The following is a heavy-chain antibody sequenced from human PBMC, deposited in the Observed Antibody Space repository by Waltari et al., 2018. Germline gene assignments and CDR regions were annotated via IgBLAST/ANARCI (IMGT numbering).Heavy chain of an antibody. CDR2: IDWDDDK. CDR3: ARLYKDPAGHAFDV. D-gene: IGHD1-20*01. Sequence: QVTLRESGPALVKPTQTLTLTCTISGFSLSTTKMSVSWIRQPPGKALGWLAVIDWDDDKYYSPSLQTRLTISKDSSKSQVLLTVTTMDPVDTARYFCARLYKDPAGHAFDVWGQGTMVTVSS. J-gene: IGHJ3*01. V-gene: IGHV2-70*01. CDR1: GFSLSTTKMS.